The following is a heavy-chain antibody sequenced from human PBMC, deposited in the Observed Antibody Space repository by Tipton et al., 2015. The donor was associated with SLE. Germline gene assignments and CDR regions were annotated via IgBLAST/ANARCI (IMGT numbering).Heavy chain of an antibody. CDR2: IYTSGST. V-gene: IGHV4-61*09. CDR3: ARDNGAGSSGGMDV. Sequence: TLSLTCTVSGGSISSGSYYWSWIRQPPGKGLEWIGYIYTSGSTNYNPSLKSRVTISVDTSKNQFSLKLSSVTAADTAVYYCARDNGAGSSGGMDVWGQGNTVTVSS. D-gene: IGHD2-8*01. CDR1: GGSISSGSYY. J-gene: IGHJ6*02.